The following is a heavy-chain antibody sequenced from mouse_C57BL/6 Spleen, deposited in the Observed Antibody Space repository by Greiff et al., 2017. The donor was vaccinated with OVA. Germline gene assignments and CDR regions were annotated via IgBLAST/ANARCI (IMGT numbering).Heavy chain of an antibody. Sequence: EVKLVESGGGLVKPGGSLKLSCAASGFTFSDSGMHWVRQAPEKGLEWVAYISSGSSTIYYADTVKGRFTISRDNAKNTLFLQMTSLRSEDTAMYYCARDGSSHWYFDVWGTGTTVTVSS. CDR2: ISSGSSTI. D-gene: IGHD1-1*01. V-gene: IGHV5-17*01. J-gene: IGHJ1*03. CDR1: GFTFSDSG. CDR3: ARDGSSHWYFDV.